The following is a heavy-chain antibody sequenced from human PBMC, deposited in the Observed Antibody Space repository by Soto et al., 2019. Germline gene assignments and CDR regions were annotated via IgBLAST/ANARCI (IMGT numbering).Heavy chain of an antibody. CDR1: GYSFTSYW. J-gene: IGHJ6*02. D-gene: IGHD6-13*01. CDR3: ARERAEQPYGMDV. Sequence: GESLKISCKGSGYSFTSYWIGWVRQMPGEGLEWMGIIYPGDSDTRYSPSFQGQVTISADKSISTAYLQWSSLKASDTAMYYCARERAEQPYGMDVWGQGTTVTVSS. V-gene: IGHV5-51*01. CDR2: IYPGDSDT.